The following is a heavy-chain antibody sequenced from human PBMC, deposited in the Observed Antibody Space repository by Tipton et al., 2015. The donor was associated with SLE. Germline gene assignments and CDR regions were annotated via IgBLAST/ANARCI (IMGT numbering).Heavy chain of an antibody. V-gene: IGHV4-34*01. CDR1: TGSFSGYY. D-gene: IGHD2-21*01. J-gene: IGHJ5*02. CDR2: INHSGST. Sequence: LRLSCTVYTGSFSGYYWSWIRQPPGKGLEWIGEINHSGSTNYNPSLKSRVTISVDTSKNQFSLKLSSVTAADTAVYYCAREASYCGGDCYPSWFDPWGQGTLVTVSS. CDR3: AREASYCGGDCYPSWFDP.